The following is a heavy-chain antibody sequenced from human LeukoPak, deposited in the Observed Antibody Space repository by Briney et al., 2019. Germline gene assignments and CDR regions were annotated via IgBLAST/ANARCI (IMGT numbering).Heavy chain of an antibody. D-gene: IGHD3-22*01. CDR3: AREADRRGYYYDSSGYYLDY. CDR1: GGTFSSYA. Sequence: SVKVSCKASGGTFSSYAISWVRQAPGQGLEWMGRIIPIFGIANYAQKFQGRVTITADKSTSTAYMELSSQRSEDTAVYYSAREADRRGYYYDSSGYYLDYWGQGTLVTVSS. CDR2: IIPIFGIA. J-gene: IGHJ4*02. V-gene: IGHV1-69*17.